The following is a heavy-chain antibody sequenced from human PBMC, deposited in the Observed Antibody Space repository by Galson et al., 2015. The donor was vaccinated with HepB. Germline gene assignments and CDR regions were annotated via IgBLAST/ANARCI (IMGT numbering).Heavy chain of an antibody. CDR2: ISYDGSDK. CDR1: GFSFSRFG. J-gene: IGHJ4*02. CDR3: AKDRGNYYGSGTPLDY. V-gene: IGHV3-30*18. D-gene: IGHD3-10*01. Sequence: SLRLSCAASGFSFSRFGMHWVRQTPGRGLEWVAVISYDGSDKHYADSVKGRFTISRDNSKNTVYLQMNSLRTEDTAVYYCAKDRGNYYGSGTPLDYWGQGTLVTVSS.